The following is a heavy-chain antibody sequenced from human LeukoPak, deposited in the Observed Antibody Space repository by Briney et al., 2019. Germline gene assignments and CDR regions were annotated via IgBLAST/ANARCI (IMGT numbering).Heavy chain of an antibody. Sequence: KPSETLSLTCTVSGGSITGYFWSWIRQPPGKGLEWIGYTHSSGNTNYNPSLESRVTISVDESKTQLSLRLESVTAADTAVYYCARGTITTVTDSWGPGTLVTVSS. CDR3: ARGTITTVTDS. J-gene: IGHJ4*02. V-gene: IGHV4-4*09. CDR2: THSSGNT. CDR1: GGSITGYF. D-gene: IGHD4-17*01.